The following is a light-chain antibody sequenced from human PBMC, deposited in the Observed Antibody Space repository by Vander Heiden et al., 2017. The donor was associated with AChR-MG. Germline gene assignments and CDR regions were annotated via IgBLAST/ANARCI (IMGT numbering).Light chain of an antibody. CDR1: QGISSF. Sequence: DIQLTPSPSFLSASVGDRVTITCRASQGISSFLAWYQQKPGKAPKLLIYAASILQSGVPSRFSGSGSGTEFTLTISSLQSEDFATYYCQQFNSYPITFGGGTKVEIK. J-gene: IGKJ4*01. V-gene: IGKV1-9*01. CDR3: QQFNSYPIT. CDR2: AAS.